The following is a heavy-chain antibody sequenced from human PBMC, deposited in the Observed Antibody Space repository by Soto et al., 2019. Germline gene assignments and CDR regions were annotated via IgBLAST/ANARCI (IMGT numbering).Heavy chain of an antibody. D-gene: IGHD3-3*01. CDR3: ARMVDDFLEDGMDV. CDR2: IFSNDEK. Sequence: QVTLKESGPVLVKPTETLTPTCTVSGFSLSNARMGVSWIRQPPGKALEWLAHIFSNDEKSYSTSLKSRLTISKDTSKSQVVLTMTNMDPVDTATYYCARMVDDFLEDGMDVWGQGTTVTVSS. V-gene: IGHV2-26*01. J-gene: IGHJ6*02. CDR1: GFSLSNARMG.